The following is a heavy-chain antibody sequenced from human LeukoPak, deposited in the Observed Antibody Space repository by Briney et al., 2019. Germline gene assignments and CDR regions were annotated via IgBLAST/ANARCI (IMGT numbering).Heavy chain of an antibody. D-gene: IGHD6-13*01. Sequence: GGSLRLSCTASGFTSSSYLMSWVRQAPGKGLEWVSTISGSGSRTYYADSVKGRFTISRDNSENTLYLQLNSLRAEDTAVYYCARQLIATTGRGFDFWGQGTRVTVSS. J-gene: IGHJ4*02. CDR3: ARQLIATTGRGFDF. CDR1: GFTSSSYL. CDR2: ISGSGSRT. V-gene: IGHV3-23*01.